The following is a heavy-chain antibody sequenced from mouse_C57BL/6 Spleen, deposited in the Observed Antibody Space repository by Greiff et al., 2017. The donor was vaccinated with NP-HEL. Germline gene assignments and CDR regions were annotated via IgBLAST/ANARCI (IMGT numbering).Heavy chain of an antibody. CDR2: INPNNGGT. CDR1: GYTFTDYY. D-gene: IGHD2-4*01. V-gene: IGHV1-26*01. Sequence: EVQLQQSGPELVKPGASVKISCKASGYTFTDYYMNWVKQSHGKSLEWIGDINPNNGGTSYNQKFKGKATLTVDKSSSTAYMELRSLTSEDSAVYYCARLGLRRNAMDYWGQGTSVTVSS. CDR3: ARLGLRRNAMDY. J-gene: IGHJ4*01.